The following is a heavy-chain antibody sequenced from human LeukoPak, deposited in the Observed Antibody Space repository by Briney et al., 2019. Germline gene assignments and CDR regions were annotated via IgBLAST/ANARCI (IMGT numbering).Heavy chain of an antibody. CDR3: ARYHSGYDDY. Sequence: NSSETLSLTCTVSGGSISSSSYYWGWIRQPPGKGLEWIGSIYYSGSTYYNPSLKSRVTISVDTSKNQSSLKVNSMTAADTAVYYCARYHSGYDDYWGQGTLVTVSS. J-gene: IGHJ4*02. V-gene: IGHV4-39*07. CDR2: IYYSGST. D-gene: IGHD5-12*01. CDR1: GGSISSSSYY.